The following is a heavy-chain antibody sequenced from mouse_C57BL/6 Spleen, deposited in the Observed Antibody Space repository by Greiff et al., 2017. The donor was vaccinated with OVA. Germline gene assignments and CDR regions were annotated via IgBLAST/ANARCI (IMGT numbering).Heavy chain of an antibody. D-gene: IGHD1-1*01. Sequence: VQLQQSGTELVKPGASVELSCKASGYTFTSYWMHWVKQRPGQGLEWIGNINPSNGDTNYNEKFKSKATLTVDKSSSTAYMQLSSLTSEDSAVYYCARWGDYYGSSLAYWGQGTLVTVAA. J-gene: IGHJ3*01. CDR3: ARWGDYYGSSLAY. CDR2: INPSNGDT. CDR1: GYTFTSYW. V-gene: IGHV1-53*01.